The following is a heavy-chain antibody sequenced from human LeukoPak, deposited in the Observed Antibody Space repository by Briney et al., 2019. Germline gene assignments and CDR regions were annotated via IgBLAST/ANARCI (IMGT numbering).Heavy chain of an antibody. V-gene: IGHV3-30*02. CDR2: IRYDGSNK. D-gene: IGHD3-22*01. CDR1: GFTFGSYG. Sequence: GGSLRLSCAASGFTFGSYGMHWVRHAPGKGLEWVAFIRYDGSNKYYADSVKGRFTISRDNSKNTLYLQMNSLRAEDTAVYYCAKDLGTMMNYWGQGTLVTVSS. J-gene: IGHJ4*02. CDR3: AKDLGTMMNY.